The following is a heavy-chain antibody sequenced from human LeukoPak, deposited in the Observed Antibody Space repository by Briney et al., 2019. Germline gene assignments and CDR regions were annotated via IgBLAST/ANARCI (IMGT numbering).Heavy chain of an antibody. CDR3: VRGGGRSTSSYYYYYMDV. CDR2: IYYSGST. Sequence: PSETLSLTCTVSGGSISSSSYYWGWIRQPPGKGLEWIGSIYYSGSTYYNPSLKSRVTISVDTSKNQFSLKLSSVTAADTAVYYCVRGGGRSTSSYYYYYMDVWGKGTTVTVSS. D-gene: IGHD2-2*01. CDR1: GGSISSSSYY. V-gene: IGHV4-39*07. J-gene: IGHJ6*03.